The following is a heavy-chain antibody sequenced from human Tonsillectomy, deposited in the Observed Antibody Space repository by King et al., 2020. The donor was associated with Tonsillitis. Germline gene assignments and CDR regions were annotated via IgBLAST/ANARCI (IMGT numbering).Heavy chain of an antibody. CDR3: ARAQGVTMIVVARYYFDY. V-gene: IGHV3-7*04. CDR2: IKQDGSEK. Sequence: EVQLVQSGGGLVQPGGSLRLSCAASGFTFSSYWMSWVRQAPGKGLEWVANIKQDGSEKYYVDSVKGRFTIPRDNAKNSLYLQMNSLRAEDTAVYYCARAQGVTMIVVARYYFDYWGQGTLVTVSS. D-gene: IGHD3-22*01. J-gene: IGHJ4*02. CDR1: GFTFSSYW.